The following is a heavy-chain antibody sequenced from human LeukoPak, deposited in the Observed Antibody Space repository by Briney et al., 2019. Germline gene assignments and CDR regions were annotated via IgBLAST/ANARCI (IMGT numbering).Heavy chain of an antibody. J-gene: IGHJ6*04. Sequence: GGSLRLSCAASGFTFSSYAMHWVRQAPGKGLEWVSYISSSGSAIYYADSVKGRFTISRDNAKNSLYLQMNSLRAEDTAVYYCAELGITMIGGVWGKGTTVTISS. CDR1: GFTFSSYA. D-gene: IGHD3-10*02. V-gene: IGHV3-48*03. CDR3: AELGITMIGGV. CDR2: ISSSGSAI.